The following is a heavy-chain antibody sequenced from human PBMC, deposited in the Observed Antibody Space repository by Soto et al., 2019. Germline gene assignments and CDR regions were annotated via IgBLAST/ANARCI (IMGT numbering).Heavy chain of an antibody. Sequence: PGGSLRLSCAVSGFTFSSYAMSWVRQAPGKGPEWVSAVSPSGTNTYYADSVKGRFTISRDNSKNTLYLQMTSLRADDTAVYFCAKVGWSPVNAFDIWGQGTMVT. V-gene: IGHV3-23*01. CDR2: VSPSGTNT. CDR3: AKVGWSPVNAFDI. CDR1: GFTFSSYA. D-gene: IGHD4-17*01. J-gene: IGHJ3*02.